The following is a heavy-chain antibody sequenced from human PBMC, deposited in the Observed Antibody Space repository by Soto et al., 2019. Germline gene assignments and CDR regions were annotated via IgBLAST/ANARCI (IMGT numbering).Heavy chain of an antibody. Sequence: ASVKVSCKASGYTFTTYAMHWVRQAPGQRLEWMGWINAGNGNTKYSQKFQGRVTISRDTSASTAYMELSSLRSEDTAVYYCARDPDSYYCGMDVWGQGTTVTVSS. CDR3: ARDPDSYYCGMDV. CDR1: GYTFTTYA. V-gene: IGHV1-3*01. J-gene: IGHJ6*02. CDR2: INAGNGNT.